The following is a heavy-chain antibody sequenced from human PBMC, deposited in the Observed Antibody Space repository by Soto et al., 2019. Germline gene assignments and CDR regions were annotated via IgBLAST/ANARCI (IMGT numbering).Heavy chain of an antibody. CDR1: GFSLSTRGVG. CDR3: AHRPSPRSSGWSATFDY. V-gene: IGHV2-5*02. CDR2: IFWDGDK. Sequence: SGPTLVNPTQTLTLTCTFSGFSLSTRGVGVGWIRQPPGKALEWLALIFWDGDKRYSPSLKSRLAITKDTSKNQVVLTMTNMDPVDTATYYCAHRPSPRSSGWSATFDYWGQGTLVTVSS. D-gene: IGHD6-19*01. J-gene: IGHJ4*02.